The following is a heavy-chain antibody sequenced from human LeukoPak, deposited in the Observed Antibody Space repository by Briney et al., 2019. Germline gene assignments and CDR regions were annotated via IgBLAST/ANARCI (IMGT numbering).Heavy chain of an antibody. CDR2: IYTSGST. V-gene: IGHV4-4*07. D-gene: IGHD3-10*01. CDR3: ARAEFGGLPNLNWFDP. Sequence: SETLSLTCTVSGGSISSYYWSWIRQPAGKGLEWIGRIYTSGSTNYNPSLKSRVTMSVDTSKNQFSLKLSSVTAADTAVYYCARAEFGGLPNLNWFDPWGQGTLVTVSS. CDR1: GGSISSYY. J-gene: IGHJ5*02.